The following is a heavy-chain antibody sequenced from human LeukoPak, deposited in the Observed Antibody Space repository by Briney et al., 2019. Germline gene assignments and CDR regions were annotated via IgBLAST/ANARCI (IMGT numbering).Heavy chain of an antibody. V-gene: IGHV3-21*01. D-gene: IGHD6-13*01. J-gene: IGHJ4*02. CDR2: ISGSSTYI. Sequence: GGSLRLSCAASGFTLNSYTMNWVRQAPGRGLEWVSSISGSSTYIYYADSLKGRFTISRDNAKNSLYLQMNSLRAEDTAVYYCARDSAAAAGTPDYWGQGTLVTVSS. CDR1: GFTLNSYT. CDR3: ARDSAAAAGTPDY.